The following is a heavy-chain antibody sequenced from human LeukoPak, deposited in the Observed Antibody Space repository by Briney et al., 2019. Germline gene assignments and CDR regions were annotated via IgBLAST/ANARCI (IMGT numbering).Heavy chain of an antibody. CDR3: ARGGDPNYFDY. CDR1: GGSFSGYY. Sequence: SETLSLTCAVYGGSFSGYYWSWIRQPPGKGLEWSGEINHSGSTNYNPSLKSRVTISVDKSKNQFSLKLSSVTAADTAVYYCARGGDPNYFDYWGQGTLVTVSS. J-gene: IGHJ4*02. V-gene: IGHV4-34*01. D-gene: IGHD4-17*01. CDR2: INHSGST.